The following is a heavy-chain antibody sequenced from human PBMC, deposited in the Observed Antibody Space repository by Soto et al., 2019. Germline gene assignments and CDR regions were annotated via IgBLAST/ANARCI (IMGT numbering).Heavy chain of an antibody. D-gene: IGHD4-4*01. J-gene: IGHJ4*02. CDR2: IKQDGSEK. V-gene: IGHV3-7*01. Sequence: GGSLRLSCAASGFTFSSYWMSWVRQAPGKGQEWVANIKQDGSEKYYVDSVKGRFTISRDNAKNSLDLQMNSLRAGDTAVYFCCSRNDYIDFYYWGQGTLVTVSS. CDR1: GFTFSSYW. CDR3: CSRNDYIDFYY.